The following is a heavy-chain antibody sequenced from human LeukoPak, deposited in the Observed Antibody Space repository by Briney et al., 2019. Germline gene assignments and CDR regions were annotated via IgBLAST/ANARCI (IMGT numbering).Heavy chain of an antibody. J-gene: IGHJ4*02. CDR3: ARDFRTQLDGYSPPYHFDY. D-gene: IGHD5-24*01. CDR2: ITGNSDTT. CDR1: GFTYSNYA. Sequence: GGSLRLSCAASGFTYSNYAMSWVREAPGKGLEWVSVITGNSDTTHYADSVKGRFTVTRDNSKNTLYLQMDSLRAEDTAVFYCARDFRTQLDGYSPPYHFDYWGQGILVTVSS. V-gene: IGHV3-23*01.